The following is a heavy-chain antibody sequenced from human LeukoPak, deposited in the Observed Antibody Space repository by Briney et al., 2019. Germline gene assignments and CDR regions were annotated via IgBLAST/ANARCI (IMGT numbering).Heavy chain of an antibody. J-gene: IGHJ5*02. CDR1: GGSISSSNW. V-gene: IGHV4-4*02. CDR3: ARDRYYYGSGSLSWFDP. CDR2: IYHSGST. Sequence: SGTLSLTCAVSGGSISSSNWWSWVRQPPGKGLEWIGEIYHSGSTNYNPSLKSRVTISVDKSKNQFSLKLSSVTAADTAVYYCARDRYYYGSGSLSWFDPWGQGTLVTVSS. D-gene: IGHD3-10*01.